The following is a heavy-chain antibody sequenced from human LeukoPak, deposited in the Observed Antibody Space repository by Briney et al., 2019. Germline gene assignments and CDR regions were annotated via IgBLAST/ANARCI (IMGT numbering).Heavy chain of an antibody. V-gene: IGHV4-34*01. CDR3: ARYSGWYSRTLDFDY. J-gene: IGHJ4*02. CDR1: GGSISGYY. Sequence: SDTLSPTCAVYGGSISGYYWSWIRQPPGEGRGWSGEINHGGSTNNNPSLKSRVTISVDTPKNHFSLKLSFLTAATTAVYSCARYSGWYSRTLDFDYWGQGTLLTVSS. D-gene: IGHD6-19*01. CDR2: INHGGST.